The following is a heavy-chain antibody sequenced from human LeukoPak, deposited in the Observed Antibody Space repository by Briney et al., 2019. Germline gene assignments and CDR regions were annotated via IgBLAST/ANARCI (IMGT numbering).Heavy chain of an antibody. Sequence: SVKVSCKASGGTFSSYAISWVRQAPGQGLEWMGRIIPIFGTANYAQKFQGRVTITTDESTSTAYMELSSLRSEDTAVYYCASEGRHGSGNYGGYWGQGTLVTVSS. CDR1: GGTFSSYA. D-gene: IGHD4-11*01. J-gene: IGHJ4*02. V-gene: IGHV1-69*05. CDR3: ASEGRHGSGNYGGY. CDR2: IIPIFGTA.